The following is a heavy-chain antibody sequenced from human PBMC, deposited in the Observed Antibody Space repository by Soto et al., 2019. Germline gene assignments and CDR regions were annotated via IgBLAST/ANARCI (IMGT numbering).Heavy chain of an antibody. CDR2: ISPYNGNT. V-gene: IGHV1-18*01. CDR1: GGTFSSYA. J-gene: IGHJ4*02. D-gene: IGHD3-16*02. Sequence: ASVKVSCKASGGTFSSYAISWVRQAPGQGLEWMGGISPYNGNTNYAQKLQGRVTMTTDTSTSTAYMELSSLRSDDTAVYYCARVIGDYWGQGTMVTVSS. CDR3: ARVIGDY.